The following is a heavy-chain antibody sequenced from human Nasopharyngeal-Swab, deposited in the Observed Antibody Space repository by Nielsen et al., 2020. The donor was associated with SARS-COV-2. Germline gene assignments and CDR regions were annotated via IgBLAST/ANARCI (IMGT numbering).Heavy chain of an antibody. Sequence: GESLKISCAASGFTFSDYYMSWIRQAPGKGLEWVSYISSSGSTIYYADSVKGRFTISRDNSKNTLYLQMNSLRAEDTAVYYCARAGGGYSYADYWGQGTLVTVSS. CDR2: ISSSGSTI. CDR1: GFTFSDYY. D-gene: IGHD5-18*01. CDR3: ARAGGGYSYADY. V-gene: IGHV3-11*04. J-gene: IGHJ4*02.